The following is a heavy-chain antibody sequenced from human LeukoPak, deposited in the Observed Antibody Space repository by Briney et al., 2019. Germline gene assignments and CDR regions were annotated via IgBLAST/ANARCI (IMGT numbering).Heavy chain of an antibody. V-gene: IGHV1-69*01. Sequence: SGKLSCKAAGCTFSSYAISWVREAPGQRREWMRGIIPIFGTANHAQKFQGRVTITADESTRTAYMELSSLRSEDTAVYYCAREEREYCGGDCNDAFDIWGQGTMATVSS. CDR3: AREEREYCGGDCNDAFDI. J-gene: IGHJ3*02. D-gene: IGHD2-21*01. CDR1: GCTFSSYA. CDR2: IIPIFGTA.